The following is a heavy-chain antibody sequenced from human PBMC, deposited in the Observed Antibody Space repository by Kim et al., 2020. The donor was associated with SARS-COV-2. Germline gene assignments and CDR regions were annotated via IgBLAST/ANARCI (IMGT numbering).Heavy chain of an antibody. V-gene: IGHV3-11*06. CDR3: AREPPPMAPPHYYYYYGMDV. Sequence: RFTISRDNAKNSLYLQMNSLRAEDTAVYYCAREPPPMAPPHYYYYYGMDVWGQGTTVTVSS. J-gene: IGHJ6*02. D-gene: IGHD3-10*01.